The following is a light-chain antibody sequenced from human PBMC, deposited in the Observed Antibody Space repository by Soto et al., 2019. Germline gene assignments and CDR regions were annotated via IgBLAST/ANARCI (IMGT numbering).Light chain of an antibody. CDR2: DAS. CDR1: QSISSW. CDR3: QQYNSYLFT. V-gene: IGKV1-5*01. Sequence: DIQMTQSPSTLSASVGDRVTITCRASQSISSWLAWYQQKPGKAPKLLIYDASSLESGVPSRFSGSGSGTEFTLTISSLQPDDFAPYYCQQYNSYLFTFGPGTKVDIK. J-gene: IGKJ3*01.